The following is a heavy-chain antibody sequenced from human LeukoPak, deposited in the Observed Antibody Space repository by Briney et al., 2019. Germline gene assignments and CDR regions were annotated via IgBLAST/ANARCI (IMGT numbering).Heavy chain of an antibody. CDR2: IYSGGST. CDR1: GFTVSSNY. V-gene: IGHV3-66*01. D-gene: IGHD3-10*01. J-gene: IGHJ6*02. CDR3: ARGGGGHYYGMDV. Sequence: GGSLRLSCAASGFTVSSNYMSWVRQAPGKGLEWVSVIYSGGSTYYADSVKGRFTISRDNSKNTLYLQMNSLRAEDTAAYYCARGGGGHYYGMDVWGQGTTVTVSS.